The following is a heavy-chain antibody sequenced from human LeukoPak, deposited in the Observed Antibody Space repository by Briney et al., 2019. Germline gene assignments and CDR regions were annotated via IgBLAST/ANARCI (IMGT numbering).Heavy chain of an antibody. V-gene: IGHV3-21*01. CDR3: ARFNDYVWGSYSPPNWFDP. Sequence: GGSLRLSCAASGFTFSSYSMNWARQAPGKGLEWVSSISSSSSYIYYADSVKGRFTISRDNAKNSLYLQMNSLRAEDTAVYYCARFNDYVWGSYSPPNWFDPWGQGTLVTVSS. J-gene: IGHJ5*02. D-gene: IGHD3-16*01. CDR2: ISSSSSYI. CDR1: GFTFSSYS.